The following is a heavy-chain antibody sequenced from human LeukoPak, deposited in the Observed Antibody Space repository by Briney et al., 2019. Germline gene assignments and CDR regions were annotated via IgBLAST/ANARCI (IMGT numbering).Heavy chain of an antibody. CDR3: ARGNVAVARNLIDF. Sequence: PGGSLRLSCAASGIAFENYAMNWVRQAPGEGPEWVAVTLYDGSSTDYADSVKGRFTMSRDNAKNTLYLQMNSLRPEDTGIYYCARGNVAVARNLIDFWGQGTLVTVSS. D-gene: IGHD6-19*01. V-gene: IGHV3-30*04. CDR1: GIAFENYA. J-gene: IGHJ4*02. CDR2: TLYDGSST.